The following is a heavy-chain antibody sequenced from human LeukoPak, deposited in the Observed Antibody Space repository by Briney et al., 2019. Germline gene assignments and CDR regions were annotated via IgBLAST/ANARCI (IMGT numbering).Heavy chain of an antibody. CDR2: ISGSGGST. CDR1: GFTFSSYW. V-gene: IGHV3-23*01. CDR3: AKPIQLWSNPFDY. D-gene: IGHD5-18*01. Sequence: GGSLRLSCAASGFTFSSYWMHWVRQAPGKGLEWVSAISGSGGSTYYADSVKGRFTISRDNSKNTLYLQMNSLRAEDTAVYYCAKPIQLWSNPFDYWGQGTLVTVSS. J-gene: IGHJ4*02.